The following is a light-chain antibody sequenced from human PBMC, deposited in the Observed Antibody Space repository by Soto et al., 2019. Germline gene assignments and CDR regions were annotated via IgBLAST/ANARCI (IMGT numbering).Light chain of an antibody. CDR1: VIGSIS. V-gene: IGLV3-21*02. CDR3: QVWDSSSDHVI. Sequence: SYELTQPPSVSVAPGQTASITCGGNVIGSISVHWYQQKPGQAPVLVVFDDSDRPSGIPERFSGSNSINTATLTISRVEAADEADYYCQVWDSSSDHVIFGGGTQLTVL. CDR2: DDS. J-gene: IGLJ2*01.